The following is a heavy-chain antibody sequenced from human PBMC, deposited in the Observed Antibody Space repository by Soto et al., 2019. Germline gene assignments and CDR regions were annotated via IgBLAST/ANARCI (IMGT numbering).Heavy chain of an antibody. CDR2: IHYSGST. V-gene: IGHV4-59*11. CDR1: GGSISSHY. CDR3: ASGLRYFGDLTRIWYLNL. Sequence: QVQLQESGPALVKPSETLSLTCTVSGGSISSHYWNWIRQPPGKGLEWVGYIHYSGSTNYNPSLKIRVTLRSDTSKNQFSLKLNSVTAADTAVYYCASGLRYFGDLTRIWYLNLWGRGTLVTVSS. D-gene: IGHD3-9*01. J-gene: IGHJ2*01.